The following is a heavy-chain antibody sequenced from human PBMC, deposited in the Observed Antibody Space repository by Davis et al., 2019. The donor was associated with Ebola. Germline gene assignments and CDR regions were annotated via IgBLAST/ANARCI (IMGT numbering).Heavy chain of an antibody. Sequence: GESLKISCAASGFTFSSYGMHWVRQAPGKGLEWVAFIRYDGSNKYYADSVKGRFTISRDNSKNTLYLQMNSLRAEDTAVYYCAKLFNSGYWGQGTLVTVSS. V-gene: IGHV3-30*02. J-gene: IGHJ4*02. CDR1: GFTFSSYG. CDR3: AKLFNSGY. CDR2: IRYDGSNK. D-gene: IGHD2-21*01.